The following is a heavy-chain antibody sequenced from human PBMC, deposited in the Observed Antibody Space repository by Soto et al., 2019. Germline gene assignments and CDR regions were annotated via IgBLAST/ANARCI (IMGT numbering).Heavy chain of an antibody. CDR1: GFTFSSYG. Sequence: QVQLVESGGGVVQPGRSLRLSCAASGFTFSSYGMHWVRQAPGKGLEWVAVIWYDGSNKYYADSVKGRFTISRDNSKNTLYLQMNSLRAEDTAVYYCARDRRVGATNNFDYWGQGTLVTVSS. CDR2: IWYDGSNK. V-gene: IGHV3-33*01. D-gene: IGHD1-26*01. J-gene: IGHJ4*02. CDR3: ARDRRVGATNNFDY.